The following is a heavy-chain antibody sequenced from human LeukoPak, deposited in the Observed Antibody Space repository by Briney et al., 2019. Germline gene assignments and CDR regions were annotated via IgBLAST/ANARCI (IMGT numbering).Heavy chain of an antibody. J-gene: IGHJ4*02. CDR2: IIPIFGTG. D-gene: IGHD3-22*01. CDR3: ARGLGDSSGYYFSDN. V-gene: IGHV1-69*13. CDR1: GGTFSTSA. Sequence: SVKVSCKTSGGTFSTSAISWVRRAPGQGLEWMGGIIPIFGTGNYAQKFQGRVTITADEFTSTAYMELSSLTSEDTAVYYCARGLGDSSGYYFSDNWGQGTLVTASS.